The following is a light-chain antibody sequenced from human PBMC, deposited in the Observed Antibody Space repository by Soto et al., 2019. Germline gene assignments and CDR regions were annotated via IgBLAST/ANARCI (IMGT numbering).Light chain of an antibody. CDR1: SSDVGGYIY. CDR3: SSYAGSNTYV. Sequence: QSALAQPPAASGSPGQSVTISCTGTSSDVGGYIYVSWYQHHPGKAPKLMIYEASKRPSGVPDRFSGSKSGNTAYLTVSGLQAEDEADYYCSSYAGSNTYVFGTGTKVTVL. V-gene: IGLV2-8*01. J-gene: IGLJ1*01. CDR2: EAS.